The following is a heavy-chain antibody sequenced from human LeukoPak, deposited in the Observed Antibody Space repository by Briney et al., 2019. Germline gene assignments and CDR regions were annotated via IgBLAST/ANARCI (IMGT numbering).Heavy chain of an antibody. CDR2: ISRSSSII. J-gene: IGHJ4*02. CDR3: ARDGLHTAHFDY. CDR1: GLTFSSYD. D-gene: IGHD5-18*01. V-gene: IGHV3-48*02. Sequence: GGSLRLSCAASGLTFSSYDMNWVRQAPGKGLEWASYISRSSSIIYYADSVKGRFTISRDNARNSLYLQMNSLRDEDTAVYYCARDGLHTAHFDYWGQGTLVTVSS.